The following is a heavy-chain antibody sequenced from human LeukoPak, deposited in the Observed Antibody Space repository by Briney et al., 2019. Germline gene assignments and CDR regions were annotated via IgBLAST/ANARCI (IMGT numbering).Heavy chain of an antibody. CDR3: ASLIVVVLDDAFDI. CDR1: GFTFSSYA. V-gene: IGHV3-30*04. Sequence: GRTLRLSCAASGFTFSSYAMHWVRQAPGQGLEWVAVISYDGSNKYYADSVKGRFTISRDNSKNTLYLQMTSLRAEDTAVYYCASLIVVVLDDAFDIWGQGTMVTGSS. CDR2: ISYDGSNK. J-gene: IGHJ3*02. D-gene: IGHD2-21*01.